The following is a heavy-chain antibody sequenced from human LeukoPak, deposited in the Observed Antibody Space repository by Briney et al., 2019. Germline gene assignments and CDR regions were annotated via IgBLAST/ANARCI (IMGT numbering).Heavy chain of an antibody. D-gene: IGHD6-13*01. CDR1: GGSISSYY. CDR3: AREGSSSSWDY. Sequence: SETLSLTCAVSGGSISSYYWSWIRQPPGKGLEWIGYIYYSGSTKYNPSLKSRLTISVDTSKNQFSLKLSSVTAADTAVYYCAREGSSSSWDYWGQGTLVTVSS. V-gene: IGHV4-59*01. CDR2: IYYSGST. J-gene: IGHJ4*02.